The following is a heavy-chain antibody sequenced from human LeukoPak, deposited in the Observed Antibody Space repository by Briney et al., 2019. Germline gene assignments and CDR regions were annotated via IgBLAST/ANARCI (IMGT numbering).Heavy chain of an antibody. CDR2: MNPNSGNT. CDR3: ARESGFYGSGSRY. V-gene: IGHV1-8*01. Sequence: GASVKVSCKASGYTFTSFDINWVRQATGQGLEWMGWMNPNSGNTGYAQEFQGRVTMTRNTAISTAYMELSSLRSEDTAVYYCARESGFYGSGSRYWGQGTLVTVSS. CDR1: GYTFTSFD. D-gene: IGHD3-10*01. J-gene: IGHJ4*02.